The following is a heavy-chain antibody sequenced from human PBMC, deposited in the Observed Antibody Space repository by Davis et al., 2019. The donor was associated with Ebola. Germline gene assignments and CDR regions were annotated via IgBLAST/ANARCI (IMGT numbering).Heavy chain of an antibody. D-gene: IGHD1-26*01. J-gene: IGHJ4*02. CDR1: GFTASSNY. Sequence: PGGSLRLSCAASGFTASSNYMSWVRQAPGKGLEWVSVLYSGGSADYADSVKGRFTISRDNSKNTLYLQMNSLRAEDTAVYYCARGWELLFDYWGQGTLVTVSS. V-gene: IGHV3-66*01. CDR3: ARGWELLFDY. CDR2: LYSGGSA.